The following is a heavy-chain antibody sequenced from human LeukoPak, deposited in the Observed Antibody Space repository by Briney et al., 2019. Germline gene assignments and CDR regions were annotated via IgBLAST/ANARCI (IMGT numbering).Heavy chain of an antibody. CDR1: GGSISSSSYY. D-gene: IGHD3-22*01. CDR3: ARLGMGYDSSGCFDY. CDR2: IYYSGST. J-gene: IGHJ4*02. Sequence: SETLSLTCTVSGGSISSSSYYWGWIRQPPGKGLEWIGSIYYSGSTYYNPSLKSRVTISVDTSKNQFSLKLSSVTAADTAVYYCARLGMGYDSSGCFDYWGQGTLVTVSS. V-gene: IGHV4-39*01.